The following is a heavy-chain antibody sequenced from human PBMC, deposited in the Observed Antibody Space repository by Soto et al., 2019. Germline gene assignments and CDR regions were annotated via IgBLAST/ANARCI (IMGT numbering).Heavy chain of an antibody. Sequence: PSETLSLTCSVSNGSISGFYWTWIRQPPGKILEWIGYIHYSGRTDYNPSLTSRATMSVDTSKNQFSLNLKSITAADTAVYYCVRVGVGIGNHYDTWGLCTLVTVS. D-gene: IGHD1-26*01. J-gene: IGHJ5*02. V-gene: IGHV4-59*12. CDR1: NGSISGFY. CDR3: VRVGVGIGNHYDT. CDR2: IHYSGRT.